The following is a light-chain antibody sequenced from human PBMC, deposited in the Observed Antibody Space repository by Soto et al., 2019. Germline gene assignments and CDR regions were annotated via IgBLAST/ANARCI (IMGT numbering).Light chain of an antibody. J-gene: IGKJ3*01. CDR1: QSISSW. CDR3: QQYYSYPPT. V-gene: IGKV1-5*03. Sequence: DIQMTQSPSTLCASVVDGFPMSFRASQSISSWLAWYQQKPGKAPKLLIYKASSLESGVPSRFSGSGSGTEFTLTISCLQSEDFATYYCQQYYSYPPTFGPGTKVDNK. CDR2: KAS.